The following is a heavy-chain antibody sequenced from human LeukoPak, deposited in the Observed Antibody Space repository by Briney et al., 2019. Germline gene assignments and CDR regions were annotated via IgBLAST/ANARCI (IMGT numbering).Heavy chain of an antibody. D-gene: IGHD6-13*01. CDR2: IKQDGSEK. CDR3: ARLVPGRFGWFDP. J-gene: IGHJ5*02. CDR1: GFTVSSNY. Sequence: PGGSLRLSCAASGFTVSSNYMTWVRQAPGKGLEWVANIKQDGSEKYYVDSVKGRFTISRDNAKNSLYLQMNSLRAEDTAVYYCARLVPGRFGWFDPWGQGTLVTVSS. V-gene: IGHV3-7*01.